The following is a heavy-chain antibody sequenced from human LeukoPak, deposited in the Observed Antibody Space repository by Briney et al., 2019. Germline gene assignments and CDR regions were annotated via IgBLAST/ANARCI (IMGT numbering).Heavy chain of an antibody. V-gene: IGHV3-74*01. CDR2: INSDGSST. CDR1: GFTFSRYW. J-gene: IGHJ4*02. CDR3: AREGGSGYYYEFDY. D-gene: IGHD3-22*01. Sequence: GGSLRLSCAASGFTFSRYWMHWVRQAPGKGLVWVSRINSDGSSTSYADSVKGRFTISRDNAKNTLYLQMNILRIEDKAVYYCAREGGSGYYYEFDYWGQGTLVTVSS.